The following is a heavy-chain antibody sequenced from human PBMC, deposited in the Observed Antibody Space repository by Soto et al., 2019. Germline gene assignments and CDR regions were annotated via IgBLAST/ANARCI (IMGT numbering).Heavy chain of an antibody. CDR3: AGTRGYCSGGSCPTVVDY. Sequence: QVQLQESGPGLVKPSETLFLTCTVSGGSISSYYWSWIRQPPGKGLEWIGYIYYSGSTNYNPPLNSRFTISVDTSKHQCSLKLSSVTAADTAVYYCAGTRGYCSGGSCPTVVDYWGQGALVTVSS. CDR1: GGSISSYY. D-gene: IGHD2-15*01. V-gene: IGHV4-59*01. J-gene: IGHJ4*02. CDR2: IYYSGST.